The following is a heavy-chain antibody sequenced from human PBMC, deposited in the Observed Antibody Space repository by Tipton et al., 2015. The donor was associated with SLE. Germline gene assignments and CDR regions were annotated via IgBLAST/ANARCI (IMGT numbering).Heavy chain of an antibody. CDR1: GDSISSDYY. J-gene: IGHJ4*02. CDR2: IHHRGRT. Sequence: TLSLTCTVSGDSISSDYYWGWIRQPPGKGLEWIGSIHHRGRTYYSPSLKSRVTISVDTSKNHFSLNLSSVTAADTAVYYCARRRRYSSSWSEVGYFDYWGQGTLVTVSS. CDR3: ARRRRYSSSWSEVGYFDY. V-gene: IGHV4-38-2*02. D-gene: IGHD6-13*01.